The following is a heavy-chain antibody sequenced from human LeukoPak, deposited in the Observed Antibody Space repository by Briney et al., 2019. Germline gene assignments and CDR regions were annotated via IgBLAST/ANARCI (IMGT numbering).Heavy chain of an antibody. CDR1: GFTFSSYA. CDR2: ISYDGSNK. J-gene: IGHJ6*02. V-gene: IGHV3-30-3*01. CDR3: AKVVTRQDHYGMDV. Sequence: GGSLRLSCAASGFTFSSYAMHWVRQAPGKGLEWVAVISYDGSNKYYADSVKGRFTISRDNSKNTLYPQMNSLRAEDTAVYYCAKVVTRQDHYGMDVWGQGTTVTVSS. D-gene: IGHD4-11*01.